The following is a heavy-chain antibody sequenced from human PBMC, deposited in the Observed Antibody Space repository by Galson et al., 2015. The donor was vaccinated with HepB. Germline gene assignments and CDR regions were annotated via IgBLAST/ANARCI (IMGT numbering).Heavy chain of an antibody. J-gene: IGHJ4*02. V-gene: IGHV3-23*01. D-gene: IGHD3-3*01. Sequence: SLRLPCAASGFTFSSYAMSRVRQAPGKGLEWVSAISGSGGSTYYADSVKGRFTISRDNSKNTLYLQMNSLRAEGTAVYYCAKLEWLLSLYYFDYWGQGTLVTVSS. CDR1: GFTFSSYA. CDR2: ISGSGGST. CDR3: AKLEWLLSLYYFDY.